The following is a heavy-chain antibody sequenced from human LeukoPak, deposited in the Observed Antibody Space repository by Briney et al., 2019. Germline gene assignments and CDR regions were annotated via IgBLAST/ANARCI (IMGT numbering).Heavy chain of an antibody. D-gene: IGHD3-3*01. J-gene: IGHJ4*02. V-gene: IGHV3-30*18. CDR2: ISYDGSNQ. CDR3: AKLFFPNY. Sequence: GGSLRLSCAASGFTMSSYWMSWVRQAPGKGLEWVALISYDGSNQYYADSVRGRFTISRDNSKNTLYLQMNSLRAEDTAVYYCAKLFFPNYWGQGTLVIVSS. CDR1: GFTMSSYW.